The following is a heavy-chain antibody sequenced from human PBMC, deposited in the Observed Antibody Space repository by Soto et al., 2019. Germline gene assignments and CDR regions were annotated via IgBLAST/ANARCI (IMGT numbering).Heavy chain of an antibody. D-gene: IGHD3-10*01. CDR3: ARASVYFDY. J-gene: IGHJ4*02. V-gene: IGHV3-30-3*01. Sequence: PGWSLRLSCASSVFTFISYAMHWVRQAPGKGLEWVAVISYDGSNKYYADSVKGRFTISRDNSKNTLYLQMNSLRAEDTAVYYCARASVYFDYWGQGTLVTVSS. CDR1: VFTFISYA. CDR2: ISYDGSNK.